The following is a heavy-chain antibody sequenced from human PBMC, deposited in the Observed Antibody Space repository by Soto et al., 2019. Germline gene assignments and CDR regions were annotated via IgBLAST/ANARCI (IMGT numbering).Heavy chain of an antibody. Sequence: PSETLSLTCTVSGGSISSYYWSWIRQPPGKGLEWIGYIYYSGSTNYNPSLKSRVTISVDTSKNQFSLKLSSVTAADTAVYYCARQGRPNISSSSEGRSIDYWGQGTLVTVSS. D-gene: IGHD6-6*01. J-gene: IGHJ4*02. CDR2: IYYSGST. CDR3: ARQGRPNISSSSEGRSIDY. CDR1: GGSISSYY. V-gene: IGHV4-59*08.